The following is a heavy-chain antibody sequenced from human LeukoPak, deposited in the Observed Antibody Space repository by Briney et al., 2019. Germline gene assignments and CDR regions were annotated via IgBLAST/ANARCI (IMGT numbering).Heavy chain of an antibody. Sequence: GGSLRLSCAASGFTFSSYDMHWVRQATGKGLEWVSAIGTAGDTYYPGSVKGRFTISRENAKNSLYLQMSSLRAGDTAVYYCARAGVAGSGYDYWGQGTLVTVSS. CDR3: ARAGVAGSGYDY. J-gene: IGHJ4*02. CDR1: GFTFSSYD. D-gene: IGHD6-19*01. CDR2: IGTAGDT. V-gene: IGHV3-13*01.